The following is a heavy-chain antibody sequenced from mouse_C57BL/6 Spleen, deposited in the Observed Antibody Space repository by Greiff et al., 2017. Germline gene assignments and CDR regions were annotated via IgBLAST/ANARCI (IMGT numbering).Heavy chain of an antibody. CDR2: ISDGGSYT. Sequence: EVKLVESGGGLVKPGGSLKLSCAASGFTFSSYAMSWVRQTPEKRLEWVATISDGGSYTYYPDNVKGRFTISRDNAKNNLYLQMSHLKSEDTAMYYCARDARLGYGSRDAMDYWGQGTSVTVSS. CDR1: GFTFSSYA. V-gene: IGHV5-4*01. D-gene: IGHD1-1*01. J-gene: IGHJ4*01. CDR3: ARDARLGYGSRDAMDY.